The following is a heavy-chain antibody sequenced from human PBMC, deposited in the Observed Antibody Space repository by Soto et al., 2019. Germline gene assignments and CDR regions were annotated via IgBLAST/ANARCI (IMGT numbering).Heavy chain of an antibody. V-gene: IGHV4-59*08. CDR2: IYYRGST. CDR3: ARHVYHIAVDGPFDY. Sequence: QVQLQESGPGLVKPSETLSLTCTVSGGSISSYYWSWIRQPPGKGLEWFGYIYYRGSTNYNPSLKSRVTISIDTSKNQSSLKLSSVTAADTAVYYCARHVYHIAVDGPFDYWGQGTLVTVSS. D-gene: IGHD6-19*01. CDR1: GGSISSYY. J-gene: IGHJ4*02.